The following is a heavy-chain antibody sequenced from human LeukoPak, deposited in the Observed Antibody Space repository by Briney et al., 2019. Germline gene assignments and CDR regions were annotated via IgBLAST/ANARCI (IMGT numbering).Heavy chain of an antibody. CDR3: ARSFSSSWGAFEI. CDR1: GFTFSDYY. CDR2: VSSSSTHT. Sequence: PGGSLRLSCAASGFTFSDYYMSWIRQAPGRGLEWLSYVSSSSTHTNYADSVKGRFTISRDNAENTLFLQMNGLRVEDTALYYCARSFSSSWGAFEIWGQGTVGIVSS. V-gene: IGHV3-11*03. J-gene: IGHJ3*02. D-gene: IGHD6-13*01.